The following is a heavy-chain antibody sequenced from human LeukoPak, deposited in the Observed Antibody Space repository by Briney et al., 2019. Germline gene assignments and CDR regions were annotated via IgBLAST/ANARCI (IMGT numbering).Heavy chain of an antibody. J-gene: IGHJ4*02. CDR2: VWYDGSDK. Sequence: GGSLRLSCAASGFTFSRHGMHWVRQAPGKGLEWVAVVWYDGSDKYYADSVKGRFTISRDNSKNTLYLQLNSLRAEDTAVYYCARDGGGYCGGDWGQGTLVTVSS. D-gene: IGHD2-21*01. CDR3: ARDGGGYCGGD. CDR1: GFTFSRHG. V-gene: IGHV3-33*01.